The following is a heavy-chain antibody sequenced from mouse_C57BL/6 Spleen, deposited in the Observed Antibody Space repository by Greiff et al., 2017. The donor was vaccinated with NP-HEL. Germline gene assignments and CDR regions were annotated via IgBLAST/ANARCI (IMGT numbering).Heavy chain of an antibody. V-gene: IGHV1-50*01. J-gene: IGHJ1*03. CDR2: IDPSDSYT. CDR3: ARWGTTVVYWYFDV. D-gene: IGHD1-1*01. CDR1: GYTFTSYW. Sequence: QVQLQQPGAELVKPGASVKLSCKASGYTFTSYWMQWVKQRPGQGLEWIGEIDPSDSYTNYNQKFKGKATLTVDTSSSTAYMQLSSLTSEDSAVYYCARWGTTVVYWYFDVWGTGTTVTVSS.